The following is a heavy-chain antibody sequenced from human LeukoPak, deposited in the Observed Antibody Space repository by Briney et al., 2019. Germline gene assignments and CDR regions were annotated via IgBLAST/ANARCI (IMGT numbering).Heavy chain of an antibody. CDR3: ARGGGLDV. D-gene: IGHD3-16*01. CDR1: GFTFSSYW. CDR2: IASDGSST. Sequence: GGSLRLSCAASGFTFSSYWMNWVRQAPGKGLVWVSRIASDGSSTTYADSVKGRFSISRDNAKNSLYLQMSNLRAEDTAVYFCARGGGLDVWGQGATVTVSS. V-gene: IGHV3-74*01. J-gene: IGHJ6*02.